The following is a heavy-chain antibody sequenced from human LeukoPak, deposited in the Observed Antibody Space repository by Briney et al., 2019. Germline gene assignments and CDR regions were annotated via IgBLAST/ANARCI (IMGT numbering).Heavy chain of an antibody. V-gene: IGHV3-23*01. CDR2: ISGSGGST. Sequence: GGSLRLSCAASGFTFSNFGMSWVRQAPGKGLEWVSVISGSGGSTYYADSVKGRFTISRDNAKNSLYLQMNSLRAEDTAAYYCARDGVVVPAAMYYYYYMDVWGKGTTVTVSS. D-gene: IGHD2-2*01. CDR1: GFTFSNFG. J-gene: IGHJ6*03. CDR3: ARDGVVVPAAMYYYYYMDV.